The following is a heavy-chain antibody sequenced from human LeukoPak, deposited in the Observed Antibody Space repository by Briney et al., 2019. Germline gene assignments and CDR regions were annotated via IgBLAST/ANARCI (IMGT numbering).Heavy chain of an antibody. CDR3: ARHAGGYCSSTSCYSYYYGMDV. Sequence: GASLKISCKGSGSIFTSYWIGWVRPLPGKGLERMGIIYPGDSNTRYSPSFQGQVTISADKSISTAYLQWSSLKASDTAMYYCARHAGGYCSSTSCYSYYYGMDVWGQGTTVTVSS. CDR2: IYPGDSNT. D-gene: IGHD2-2*01. V-gene: IGHV5-51*01. CDR1: GSIFTSYW. J-gene: IGHJ6*02.